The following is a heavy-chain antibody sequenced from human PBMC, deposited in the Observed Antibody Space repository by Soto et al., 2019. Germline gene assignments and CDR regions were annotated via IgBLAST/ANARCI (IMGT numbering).Heavy chain of an antibody. CDR1: GFTFISYS. Sequence: GGSLRLSCAASGFTFISYSMSWGRQAPGKGLEWVATIKQGGTNTYYVDSVKGRFTISRDNAKNSLYLQMNSLRAEDTAMYYCARGNSYGFNDNALPHFVGVPKWFDLGPQDTLVSLL. J-gene: IGHJ5*02. V-gene: IGHV3-7*01. CDR2: IKQGGTNT. D-gene: IGHD5-18*01. CDR3: ARGNSYGFNDNALPHFVGVPKWFDL.